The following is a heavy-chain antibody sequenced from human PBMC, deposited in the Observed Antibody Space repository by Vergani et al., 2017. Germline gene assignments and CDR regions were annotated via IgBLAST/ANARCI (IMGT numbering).Heavy chain of an antibody. CDR1: GFTFIMHA. V-gene: IGHV3-23*01. Sequence: EVQLLESGGDLVQPGGSLRLSCAASGFTFIMHAMSWVRQAPGKGLEWVSTLSASDRRTHYADSVKGRFTISRDNSKNTLYLQMNSLRAEDTAVYYCAKDQWELDLFDYWGQGTLVTVSS. CDR2: LSASDRRT. D-gene: IGHD1-26*01. CDR3: AKDQWELDLFDY. J-gene: IGHJ4*02.